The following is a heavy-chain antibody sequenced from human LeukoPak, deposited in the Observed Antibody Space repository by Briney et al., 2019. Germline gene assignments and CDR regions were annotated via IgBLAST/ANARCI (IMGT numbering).Heavy chain of an antibody. CDR1: GGSISSSNFY. J-gene: IGHJ4*02. CDR2: IYYSGST. D-gene: IGHD3-10*01. Sequence: SETLSLTCTVSGGSISSSNFYWGWIRQPPGKGLEWIGSIYYSGSTYYNPSLKSRVTISVDTSKNQFSLKLSSVTAADTAVYYCAREGVVRGVIGYWGQGTLVTVSS. V-gene: IGHV4-39*07. CDR3: AREGVVRGVIGY.